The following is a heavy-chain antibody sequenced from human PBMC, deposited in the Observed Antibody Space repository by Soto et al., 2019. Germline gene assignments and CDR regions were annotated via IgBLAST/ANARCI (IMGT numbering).Heavy chain of an antibody. Sequence: EVHLVQSGGGLAQPGGSLRLSCEASGFPFSSYAMSWVRQVPGKGLNWVSVIGGSGTTTYYADSVKGRFTISRDNAKKTLYLQMNSLRGEDTAVYYCAKHGSGWYMGVDNWGQGTLVTVSS. CDR2: IGGSGTTT. CDR1: GFPFSSYA. J-gene: IGHJ4*02. CDR3: AKHGSGWYMGVDN. D-gene: IGHD6-19*01. V-gene: IGHV3-23*04.